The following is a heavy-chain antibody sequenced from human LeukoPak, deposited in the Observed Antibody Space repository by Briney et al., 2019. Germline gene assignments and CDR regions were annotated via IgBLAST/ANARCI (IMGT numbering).Heavy chain of an antibody. CDR1: GFTFSSYG. CDR2: ISYDGSNK. Sequence: GGSLRLSCAASGFTFSSYGMHWVRQAPGKGLEWVAVISYDGSNKYYADSVKGRFTISRDNSKNTLYLQMNSLRAEDTAVYYCARPYDSSGYYWAFDYWGQGTLVTVSS. V-gene: IGHV3-30*03. D-gene: IGHD3-22*01. CDR3: ARPYDSSGYYWAFDY. J-gene: IGHJ4*02.